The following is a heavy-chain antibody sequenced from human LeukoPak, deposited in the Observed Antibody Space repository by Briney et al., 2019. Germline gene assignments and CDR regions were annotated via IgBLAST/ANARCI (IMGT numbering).Heavy chain of an antibody. D-gene: IGHD7-27*01. CDR3: AIDPNWGTHS. CDR2: ISGSGSST. Sequence: GGSLRLSCAASGFTFSSYAMSWVRQAPGKGLEWVSGISGSGSSTHDADSVKGRFTISRDNSKNTLYLQMNSLRAEDTAVYYCAIDPNWGTHSWGQGVLVTVSS. J-gene: IGHJ4*02. CDR1: GFTFSSYA. V-gene: IGHV3-23*01.